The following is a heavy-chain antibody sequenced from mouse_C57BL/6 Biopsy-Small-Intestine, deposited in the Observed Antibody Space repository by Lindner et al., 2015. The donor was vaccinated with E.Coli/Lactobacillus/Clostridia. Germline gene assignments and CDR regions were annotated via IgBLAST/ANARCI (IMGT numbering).Heavy chain of an antibody. CDR3: ARSRDYYGSSYGA. Sequence: VQLQESGPVLVKPGASVKMSCKASGYTFTDYYMNWVKQSHGKSLEWIGVINPYNGGTSYNQKFKGKATLTVDKSSSTAYMELSSLTSEDSAVYYCARSRDYYGSSYGAWGQGTLVTVSA. D-gene: IGHD1-1*01. V-gene: IGHV1-19*01. CDR2: INPYNGGT. CDR1: GYTFTDYY. J-gene: IGHJ3*01.